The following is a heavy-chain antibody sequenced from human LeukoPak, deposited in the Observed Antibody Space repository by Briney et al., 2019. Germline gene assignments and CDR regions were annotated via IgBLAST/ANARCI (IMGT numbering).Heavy chain of an antibody. CDR3: ARSTSGIAVAGAFGYFDY. V-gene: IGHV5-51*01. J-gene: IGHJ4*02. CDR1: GYSFTSYW. CDR2: IYPGDSDT. D-gene: IGHD6-19*01. Sequence: GESLQVSCKGSGYSFTSYWIGWVRQMPGKGLEWMGIIYPGDSDTRYSPSFQGQVTISADKSISTAYLQWSSLKASDTAMYYCARSTSGIAVAGAFGYFDYWGQGTLVTVSS.